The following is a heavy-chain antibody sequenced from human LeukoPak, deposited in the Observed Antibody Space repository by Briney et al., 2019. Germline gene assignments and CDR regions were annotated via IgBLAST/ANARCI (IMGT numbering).Heavy chain of an antibody. V-gene: IGHV1-46*01. CDR1: GYTFTTYY. J-gene: IGHJ4*02. CDR2: INPSGGST. Sequence: GASVKVSCKASGYTFTTYYMHWVRQAPGQGLEWMGNINPSGGSTSYAQKFQGRVTMTRDMSTSTVYMELSSLRSEDTAVYYCARDQGYSDYDFCFDYWGQGTLVTVSS. CDR3: ARDQGYSDYDFCFDY. D-gene: IGHD5-12*01.